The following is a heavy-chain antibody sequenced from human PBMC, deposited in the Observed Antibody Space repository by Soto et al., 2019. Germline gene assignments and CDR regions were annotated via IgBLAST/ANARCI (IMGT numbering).Heavy chain of an antibody. Sequence: SLRLSCAASGFTFSDYYMSWIRQAPGKGLEWVSYISSSGSTIYYADSVKGRFTISRDNAKNSLYLQMNSLRAEDTAVYYCARDMVDTAMVYYYYGMDVWGQGTTVTVSS. CDR2: ISSSGSTI. J-gene: IGHJ6*02. V-gene: IGHV3-11*01. D-gene: IGHD5-18*01. CDR3: ARDMVDTAMVYYYYGMDV. CDR1: GFTFSDYY.